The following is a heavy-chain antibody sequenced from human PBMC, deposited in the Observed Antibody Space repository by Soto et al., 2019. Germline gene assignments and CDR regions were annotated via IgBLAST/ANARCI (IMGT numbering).Heavy chain of an antibody. Sequence: QVQLQESGPGLVKPSQTLSLTCTVSGGSISSGGYYWSWIRQHPGKGLEWIGYIYYSGSTYYNPSLKGRVTISVDTSKNQFSLKLSSVTAADTAVYYCARESRYYYDSSGYYFDYWGQGTLVTVSS. CDR3: ARESRYYYDSSGYYFDY. V-gene: IGHV4-31*03. J-gene: IGHJ4*02. CDR2: IYYSGST. CDR1: GGSISSGGYY. D-gene: IGHD3-22*01.